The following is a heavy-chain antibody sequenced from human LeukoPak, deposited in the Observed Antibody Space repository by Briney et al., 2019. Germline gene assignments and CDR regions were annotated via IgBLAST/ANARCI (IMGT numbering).Heavy chain of an antibody. CDR2: INPSGGST. V-gene: IGHV1-46*01. CDR3: ARRRGYSGYDYDWFDP. Sequence: ASVKVSCKASGYTFTSYYMHWVRQAPGQGLEWMGIINPSGGSTSYAHKFQGRVTMTRDTSTSTVYMELSSLRSEDTAVYYCARRRGYSGYDYDWFDPWGQGTLVTVSS. D-gene: IGHD5-12*01. CDR1: GYTFTSYY. J-gene: IGHJ5*02.